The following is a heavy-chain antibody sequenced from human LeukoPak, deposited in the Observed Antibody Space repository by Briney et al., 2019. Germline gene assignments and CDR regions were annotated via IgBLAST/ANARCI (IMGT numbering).Heavy chain of an antibody. J-gene: IGHJ5*02. CDR3: ARNRYYYGSGNYGVPTWFDP. D-gene: IGHD3-10*01. V-gene: IGHV1-18*01. Sequence: ASVKVSCKASGYTFTSYGISWVRQAPGQGLEWMGWISAYNGNTNYAQKLQGRVTMTTDTSTSTAYMELRSLRSDDTAVYYCARNRYYYGSGNYGVPTWFDPWGQGTLVTVSS. CDR1: GYTFTSYG. CDR2: ISAYNGNT.